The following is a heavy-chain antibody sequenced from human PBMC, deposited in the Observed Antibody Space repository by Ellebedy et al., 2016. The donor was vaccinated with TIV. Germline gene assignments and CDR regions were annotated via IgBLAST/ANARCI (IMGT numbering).Heavy chain of an antibody. Sequence: GGSLRLXXVASGFRFSNDAMTWVRQAPGKGLQWVSAISAGGLSAYYADPVKGRFTISRDKSKNTLYLQMNSLRAEDTAVYYCAKGAVTMHYYYGMDVWGQGTTVTVS. D-gene: IGHD4-17*01. V-gene: IGHV3-23*01. CDR3: AKGAVTMHYYYGMDV. CDR1: GFRFSNDA. CDR2: ISAGGLSA. J-gene: IGHJ6*02.